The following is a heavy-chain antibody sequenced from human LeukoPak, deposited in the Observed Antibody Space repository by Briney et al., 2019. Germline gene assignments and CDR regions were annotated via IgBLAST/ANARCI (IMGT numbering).Heavy chain of an antibody. CDR2: ISRSSRHV. CDR1: GFTFSDYS. J-gene: IGHJ1*01. D-gene: IGHD1-1*01. V-gene: IGHV3-21*01. Sequence: GGSLRLSCAASGFTFSDYSMNWVRQAPGKGLEWVSSISRSSRHVYYAGSVKGRSTISRDNAKDSLYLQMNSLRAEDMAVYFCVRDLMGSGSTTAYLHHWGQGTLVTVSS. CDR3: VRDLMGSGSTTAYLHH.